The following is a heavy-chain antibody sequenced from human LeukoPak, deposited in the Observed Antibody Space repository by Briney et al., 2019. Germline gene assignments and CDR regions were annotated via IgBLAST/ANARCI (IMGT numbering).Heavy chain of an antibody. CDR2: ISSSSSSYI. J-gene: IGHJ4*02. V-gene: IGHV3-21*01. CDR1: GFTFSSYS. D-gene: IGHD1-7*01. Sequence: GGSLRLSCAASGFTFSSYSMNWVRQAPGKGLDWVSSISSSSSSYIYYADSVKGRFTISRDNAKNSLYLQMNSLRAEDTAVYYCARGQTTSPEVDYWGQGTLVTVSS. CDR3: ARGQTTSPEVDY.